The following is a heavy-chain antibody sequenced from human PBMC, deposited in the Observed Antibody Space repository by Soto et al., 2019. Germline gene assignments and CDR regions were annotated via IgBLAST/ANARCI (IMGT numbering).Heavy chain of an antibody. CDR2: IGSSSSVT. CDR1: GFAFINYG. D-gene: IGHD5-18*01. V-gene: IGHV3-48*02. CDR3: ARAALHGYDH. Sequence: PGGSLRLSCAASGFAFINYGMNWVRQAPGERLEWLSYIGSSSSVTYYTDSVKGRFTISRDDAKNSLYLQMNSLRDEDTAVYYCARAALHGYDHWGQGTLVTVSS. J-gene: IGHJ5*02.